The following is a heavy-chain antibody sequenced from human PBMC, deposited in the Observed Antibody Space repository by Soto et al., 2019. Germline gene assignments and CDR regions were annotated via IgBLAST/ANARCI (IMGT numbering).Heavy chain of an antibody. CDR1: GFTFSNYA. D-gene: IGHD2-2*01. CDR2: ISYDSSNK. V-gene: IGHV3-30-3*01. Sequence: QVQLVESGGGVVQPGRSLRLSCAASGFTFSNYAMHWARHAPGAGLQWVAVISYDSSNKYYADSVKGRFTIARDNSKNALHRLMNGLMAEDPAVYYRARAEGFGIVVGPAAPPDNCGQGTLVIASS. J-gene: IGHJ4*02. CDR3: ARAEGFGIVVGPAAPPDN.